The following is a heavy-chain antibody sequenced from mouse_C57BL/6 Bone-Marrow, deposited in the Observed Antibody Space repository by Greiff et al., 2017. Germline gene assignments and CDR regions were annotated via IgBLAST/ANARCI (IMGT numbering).Heavy chain of an antibody. D-gene: IGHD3-1*01. V-gene: IGHV14-4*01. CDR3: TSQLYAMDY. CDR2: IDPGNGDT. Sequence: EVQLQQSGAELVRPGASVKLSCTASGFNIKDDYMHWVKQRPEQGLEWIGWIDPGNGDTEYASKFQGKAPITADTSSNTAYLQLSSLTSEDTAVYYCTSQLYAMDYWGQGTSVTVSS. J-gene: IGHJ4*01. CDR1: GFNIKDDY.